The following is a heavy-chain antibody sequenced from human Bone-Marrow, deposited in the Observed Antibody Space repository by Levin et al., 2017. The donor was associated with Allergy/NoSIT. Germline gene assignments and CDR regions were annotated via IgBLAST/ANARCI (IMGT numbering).Heavy chain of an antibody. CDR2: ISHDGSNS. CDR1: GFTFRNYA. Sequence: SGGSLRLSCAASGFTFRNYAMQWVRQAPGKGLEWVSVISHDGSNSYYAVSVQGRFTVSRDNSKDTLDLQMDTLRPDDTAIYSCARDDRRIRRVFDYWGQGLLVSVSS. V-gene: IGHV3-30*04. D-gene: IGHD3-10*01. J-gene: IGHJ4*02. CDR3: ARDDRRIRRVFDY.